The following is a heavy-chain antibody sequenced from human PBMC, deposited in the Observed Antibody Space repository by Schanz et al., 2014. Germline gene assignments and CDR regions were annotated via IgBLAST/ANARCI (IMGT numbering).Heavy chain of an antibody. CDR1: GGSISSYH. J-gene: IGHJ4*02. V-gene: IGHV4-59*12. CDR2: IYNSGST. Sequence: QVQLQQSGPGLVKPSETLSLTCTVSGGSISSYHWSWIRQPPGKALEWIGYIYNSGSTDYNPSLKSRVTISMATSKTHFSLKLSPVTAADTAVYYCARGEWSTSQFDYWGQGTLVTVSS. CDR3: ARGEWSTSQFDY. D-gene: IGHD2-2*01.